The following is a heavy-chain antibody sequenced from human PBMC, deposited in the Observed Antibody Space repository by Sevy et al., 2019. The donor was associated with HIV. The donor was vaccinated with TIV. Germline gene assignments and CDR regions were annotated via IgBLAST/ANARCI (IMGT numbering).Heavy chain of an antibody. CDR1: GGSISSSSYY. Sequence: SETLSLTCTVSGGSISSSSYYWGWIRQPPGKGLEWIGSIYYSGSTYYNPSLKSRVTISVDTSKNQFSLKLSSVTAADTAVYYWARPRGYEGGFDPWGQGTLVTVSS. CDR3: ARPRGYEGGFDP. J-gene: IGHJ5*02. D-gene: IGHD5-18*01. V-gene: IGHV4-39*01. CDR2: IYYSGST.